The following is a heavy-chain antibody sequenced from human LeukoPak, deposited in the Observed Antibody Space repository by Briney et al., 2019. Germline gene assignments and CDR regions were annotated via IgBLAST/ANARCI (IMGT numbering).Heavy chain of an antibody. V-gene: IGHV2-70*04. J-gene: IGHJ3*02. D-gene: IGHD3-10*01. CDR3: ARADGGTAFDI. CDR1: GFSLSTSGMR. Sequence: SGPALVKPTQTLTLTCTFSGFSLSTSGMRVSWIRQPPGKALEWLARIDWDDDKFYSTSLKTRLTISKDTSKNQVVLTMTNMDPVDTATYYCARADGGTAFDIWGQGTMVTVSS. CDR2: IDWDDDK.